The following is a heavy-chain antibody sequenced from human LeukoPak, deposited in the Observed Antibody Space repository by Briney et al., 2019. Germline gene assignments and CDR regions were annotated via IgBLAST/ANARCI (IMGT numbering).Heavy chain of an antibody. CDR3: ASGPGGSYGPFDAFDI. Sequence: GESLKISCKGSGYSFTSYWIGWVRQMTGKGLEWMGIVYPGDSDTRYSPSFQGQVSISADKSISTAYLQWSSLKASDTAMYYCASGPGGSYGPFDAFDIWGQGTMVTVSS. D-gene: IGHD1-26*01. CDR2: VYPGDSDT. CDR1: GYSFTSYW. V-gene: IGHV5-51*01. J-gene: IGHJ3*02.